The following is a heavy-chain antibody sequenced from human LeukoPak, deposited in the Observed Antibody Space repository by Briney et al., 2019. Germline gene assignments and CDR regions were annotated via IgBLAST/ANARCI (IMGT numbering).Heavy chain of an antibody. CDR2: IHYSGGT. CDR1: GDSISSYY. Sequence: SETLSLTCTVSGDSISSYYWSWIRQPPGKGLEWLGYIHYSGGTHYNPSLKSRVTISVDTSKNQVSLKLRSVTAADTAVYYCARDPGDDAFDIWGQGTMVTVSS. D-gene: IGHD7-27*01. J-gene: IGHJ3*02. V-gene: IGHV4-59*01. CDR3: ARDPGDDAFDI.